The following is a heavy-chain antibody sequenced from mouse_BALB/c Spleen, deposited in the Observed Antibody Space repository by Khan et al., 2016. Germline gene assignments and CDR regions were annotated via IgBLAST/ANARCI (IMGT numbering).Heavy chain of an antibody. V-gene: IGHV9-3*02. CDR3: ARGVDWFAY. Sequence: QIQLVQSGPELKKPGETVKISCKASGYTFTNYGMNWVKQAPGKGLKWMGWINTNTGEPTYAEEFKGRFASSLETSASTAYLQINNLKNEDTATYFCARGVDWFAYWGQGTLVTVSA. CDR1: GYTFTNYG. CDR2: INTNTGEP. J-gene: IGHJ3*01.